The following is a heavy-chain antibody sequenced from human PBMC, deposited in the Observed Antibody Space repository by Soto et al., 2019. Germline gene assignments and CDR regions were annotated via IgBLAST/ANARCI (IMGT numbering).Heavy chain of an antibody. CDR2: IYHSWST. CDR1: NGSISSAIYY. D-gene: IGHD3-10*01. J-gene: IGHJ5*02. V-gene: IGHV4-39*01. Sequence: QLQLQESGPGLVKPSETLSLTCTVSNGSISSAIYYWGWIRQPPGKGLEWIGSIYHSWSTYYNPSLQSGVTITVDTSKTQFSLKLSSVTAADTAVYFCAGRCSLASVQVYFGEISNYNWFDPWGQGTLVTVSS. CDR3: AGRCSLASVQVYFGEISNYNWFDP.